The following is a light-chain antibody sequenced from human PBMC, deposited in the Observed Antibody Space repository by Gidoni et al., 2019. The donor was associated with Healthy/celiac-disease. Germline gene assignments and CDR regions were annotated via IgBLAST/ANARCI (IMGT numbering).Light chain of an antibody. V-gene: IGKV3-20*01. CDR3: QQYGSSPPSIT. Sequence: IGFTQSPGTLSLSPGERATLSCKASQSVSSSYLAWYQQKPGQAPRLIIYVASSSATGIPDRFSCSGSGTDSTLAISRLEPEDFAVYYCQQYGSSPPSITFGQGTRLEIK. J-gene: IGKJ5*01. CDR2: VAS. CDR1: QSVSSSY.